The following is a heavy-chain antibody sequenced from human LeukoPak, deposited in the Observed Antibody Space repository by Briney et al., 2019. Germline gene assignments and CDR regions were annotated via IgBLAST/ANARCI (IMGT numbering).Heavy chain of an antibody. CDR3: ARQEVDFFGHYYYYYMDG. Sequence: PSETLSLTCTVSGGSISSYYWSWIRQPPGQGLEWIGYIYTSGSTNYNPSLKSRVTISVDTSKNQFSLKLSSVTAADTAVYYCARQEVDFFGHYYYYYMDGWGKGTTVTVSS. CDR2: IYTSGST. D-gene: IGHD3-3*01. J-gene: IGHJ6*03. CDR1: GGSISSYY. V-gene: IGHV4-4*09.